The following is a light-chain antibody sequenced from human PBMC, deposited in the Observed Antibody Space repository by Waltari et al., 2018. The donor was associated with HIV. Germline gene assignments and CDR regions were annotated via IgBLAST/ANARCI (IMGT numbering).Light chain of an antibody. CDR3: TSHKTGGTIL. Sequence: QSALTQPASVSGSPGQSITISCTGINNAIGPNNSVSWYQQHPGTAPTLLIYEVTSRPLGVSHRFSGSKSDTTASLTISELQPEDESHYYCTSHKTGGTILFGGGT. J-gene: IGLJ2*01. V-gene: IGLV2-14*01. CDR2: EVT. CDR1: NNAIGPNNS.